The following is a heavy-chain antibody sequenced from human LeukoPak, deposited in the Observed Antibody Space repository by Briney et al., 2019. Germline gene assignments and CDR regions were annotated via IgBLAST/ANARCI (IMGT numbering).Heavy chain of an antibody. CDR3: AKGRVSYYGMDV. Sequence: SQTLSLTCAISGDSVSSNSAAWNWIRQSPSRGLEWLGRTFYRSRWYTDYAVSMKSRISINPDTSKNQFSLQLISVTPEDTAIYYCAKGRVSYYGMDVWGQGTTVTVSS. CDR2: TFYRSRWYT. V-gene: IGHV6-1*01. D-gene: IGHD3-22*01. CDR1: GDSVSSNSAA. J-gene: IGHJ6*02.